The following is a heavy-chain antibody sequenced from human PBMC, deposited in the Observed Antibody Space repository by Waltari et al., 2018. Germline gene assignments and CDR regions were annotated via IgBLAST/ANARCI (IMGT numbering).Heavy chain of an antibody. CDR2: INHSGST. CDR3: AGIAARRPADY. D-gene: IGHD6-6*01. J-gene: IGHJ4*02. CDR1: GGSFSGYY. Sequence: QVQLQQWGAGLLKPSETLSLTCAVYGGSFSGYYWSWIRQPPGKGLAWIGEINHSGSTNYNPTLKSRVTISVDTSKNQFSLKLSAVTAADTAVYYCAGIAARRPADYWGQGTLVTVSS. V-gene: IGHV4-34*01.